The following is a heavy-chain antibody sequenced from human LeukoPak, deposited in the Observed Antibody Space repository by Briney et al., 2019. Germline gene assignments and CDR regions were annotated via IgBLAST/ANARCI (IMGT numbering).Heavy chain of an antibody. Sequence: SATLSLTCTVSGGSISSHYWSWSRQPPGKGLEWIAYIYTSGSTNYSPSLKSRVTISVDTSKNQFSLELSSVTAADTAVYYCARLDRYYYFYMDVWGKGTTVTVSS. J-gene: IGHJ6*03. CDR2: IYTSGST. CDR3: ARLDRYYYFYMDV. CDR1: GGSISSHY. V-gene: IGHV4-4*09.